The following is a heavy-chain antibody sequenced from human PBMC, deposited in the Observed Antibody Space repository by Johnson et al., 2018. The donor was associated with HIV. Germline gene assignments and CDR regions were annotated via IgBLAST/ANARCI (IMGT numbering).Heavy chain of an antibody. CDR2: VSFDTINK. CDR3: TRGESAYYESSGYYSDDAFDI. V-gene: IGHV3-30*04. Sequence: QVQLVESGGGVVQPGRSLRVSCAASGFTFSRYAMHWVRQAPGKGPEWVAVVSFDTINKDYADSVTGRFTNSRENSKNTLYLQMNSLRAGDTDLYYCTRGESAYYESSGYYSDDAFDIWGQGTMVTVSS. D-gene: IGHD3-22*01. CDR1: GFTFSRYA. J-gene: IGHJ3*02.